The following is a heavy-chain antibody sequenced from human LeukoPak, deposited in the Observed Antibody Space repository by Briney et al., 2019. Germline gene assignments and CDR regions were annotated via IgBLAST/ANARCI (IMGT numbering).Heavy chain of an antibody. CDR1: GYTFTSYD. V-gene: IGHV1-8*02. J-gene: IGHJ4*02. CDR2: MNPNSGNT. CDR3: ARFDSSSYYFQNDY. D-gene: IGHD3-22*01. Sequence: ASVKVSCTASGYTFTSYDINWVRQAPGQGLEWMGWMNPNSGNTGYAQKFQGRVTMTRNTSISTAYMELSSLRSEDTAVYYCARFDSSSYYFQNDYWGQGTLVTVSS.